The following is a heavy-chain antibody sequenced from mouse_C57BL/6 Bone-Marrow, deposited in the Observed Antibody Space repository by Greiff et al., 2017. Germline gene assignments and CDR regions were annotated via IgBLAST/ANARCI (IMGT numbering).Heavy chain of an antibody. V-gene: IGHV1-55*01. CDR3: ARYYGNYEDY. Sequence: QVQLKESGAELVKPGASVKMSCKASGYTFTSYWITWVKQRPGQGLEWIGDIYPGSGSTNYNEKFKSKATLTVDTSSSTAYMQLSSLTSEDSAVYYCARYYGNYEDYWGQGTTLTVSS. CDR2: IYPGSGST. D-gene: IGHD2-1*01. CDR1: GYTFTSYW. J-gene: IGHJ2*01.